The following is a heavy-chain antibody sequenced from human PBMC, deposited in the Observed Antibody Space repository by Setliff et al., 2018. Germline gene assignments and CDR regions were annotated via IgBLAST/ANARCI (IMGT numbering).Heavy chain of an antibody. J-gene: IGHJ4*02. CDR3: ARTCSGSGCYAGLES. Sequence: GGSLRLSCAVSGVFFRNYHVTWVRQAPGKGLEWVSSYSGSNDYITYADSVKGRFTISRDNSKNTLYLQMNSLRPEDTAVYYCARTCSGSGCYAGLESWGQGTPVTVSS. V-gene: IGHV3-21*01. CDR2: YSGSNDYI. D-gene: IGHD2-15*01. CDR1: GVFFRNYH.